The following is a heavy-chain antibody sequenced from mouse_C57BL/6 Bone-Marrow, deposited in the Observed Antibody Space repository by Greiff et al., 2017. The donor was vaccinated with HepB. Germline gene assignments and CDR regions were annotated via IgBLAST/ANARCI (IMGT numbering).Heavy chain of an antibody. V-gene: IGHV1-69*01. Sequence: QVQLQQPGAELVMPGASVKLSCKASGYTFTSYWMHWVKQRPGQGLEWIGEIDPSDSYTNYNQKFKGKSTLTVDKSSSTAYMQLSSLTSEDSAVYYRDRHDSNQDYWGQGTTLTVSS. CDR1: GYTFTSYW. J-gene: IGHJ2*01. CDR2: IDPSDSYT. D-gene: IGHD6-1*01. CDR3: DRHDSNQDY.